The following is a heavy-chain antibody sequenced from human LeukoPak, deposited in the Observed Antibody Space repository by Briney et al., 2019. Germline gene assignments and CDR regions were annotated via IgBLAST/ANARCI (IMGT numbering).Heavy chain of an antibody. J-gene: IGHJ4*02. CDR1: GYTLTELS. CDR3: ATGPPVAAAGIYFDY. Sequence: ASVKVSCKVSGYTLTELSMHWVRQAPGEGLEWMGGFDPEDGETIYAQKFQGRVTMTEDTSTDTAYMELSSLRSEDTAVYYCATGPPVAAAGIYFDYWGQGTLVTVSS. V-gene: IGHV1-24*01. D-gene: IGHD6-13*01. CDR2: FDPEDGET.